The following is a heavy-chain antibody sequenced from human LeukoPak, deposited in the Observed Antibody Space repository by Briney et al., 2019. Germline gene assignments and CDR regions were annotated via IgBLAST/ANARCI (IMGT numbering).Heavy chain of an antibody. V-gene: IGHV3-7*01. CDR3: ARTVAGHPHDYFDS. D-gene: IGHD6-19*01. CDR2: MNEDGSRK. CDR1: GFTFSDYW. Sequence: GGSLRLSCAASGFTFSDYWMSWVRQAPGKGPERVAHMNEDGSRKYFVDSVRGRFSISRDNTDNSLYLHMSSLRVEDTAVYYCARTVAGHPHDYFDSWGQGTLVTVSS. J-gene: IGHJ4*02.